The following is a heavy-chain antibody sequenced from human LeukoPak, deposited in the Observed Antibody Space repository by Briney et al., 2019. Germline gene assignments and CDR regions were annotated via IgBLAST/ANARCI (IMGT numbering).Heavy chain of an antibody. CDR2: IYHGGTT. CDR3: ARVLSTRFDP. Sequence: PSETLSLTCTVSGYSISSGYYWGWIRQPPGKGLEWIGSIYHGGTTYYNPSLKSRVTISLDTSKNQFSLRLSSVTAADTAVFYCARVLSTRFDPWGQGTLVTVSS. CDR1: GYSISSGYY. V-gene: IGHV4-38-2*02. J-gene: IGHJ5*02.